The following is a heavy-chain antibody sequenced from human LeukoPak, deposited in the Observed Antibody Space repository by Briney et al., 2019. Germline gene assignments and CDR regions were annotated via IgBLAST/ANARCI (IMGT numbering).Heavy chain of an antibody. CDR3: ARDTRSSSSWDYYYYGMDV. V-gene: IGHV1-2*04. Sequence: ASVKVSCKASGYTFTSYYMHWVRQAPGQGLEWMGWINPNSGGTNYAQKFQGWVTMTRDTSISTAYMELSRLRSDDTAVYYCARDTRSSSSWDYYYYGMDVWGQGTTVTVSS. J-gene: IGHJ6*02. CDR2: INPNSGGT. CDR1: GYTFTSYY. D-gene: IGHD6-13*01.